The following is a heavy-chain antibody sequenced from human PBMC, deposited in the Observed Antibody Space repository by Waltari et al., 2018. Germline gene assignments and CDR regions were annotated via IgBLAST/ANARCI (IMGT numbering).Heavy chain of an antibody. CDR2: INHSGST. J-gene: IGHJ4*02. V-gene: IGHV4-34*01. D-gene: IGHD6-13*01. CDR3: ARGIAAAGTRFGY. CDR1: GGSFSGYY. Sequence: QVQLQQWGAGLLKPSETLSLTCAVYGGSFSGYYWSWIRQPPGKGLEWIGEINHSGSTHYNPSLKSRVTISVDTSKNQFSLKLSSVTAADTAVYYCARGIAAAGTRFGYWGQGTLVTVSS.